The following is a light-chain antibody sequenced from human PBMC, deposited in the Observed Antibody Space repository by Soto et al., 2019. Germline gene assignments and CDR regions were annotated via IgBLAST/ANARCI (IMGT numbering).Light chain of an antibody. Sequence: DIQMTQSPSSLSASVGDRVTITCRSSQSIISYLNWYQQKAGKAPQLLIYAASTLQSGVPARFSGGESGTDFTPTISSLQPEDSAIYYWQQTYRGPCTFGRGTKLEFK. J-gene: IGKJ2*02. CDR3: QQTYRGPCT. V-gene: IGKV1-39*01. CDR2: AAS. CDR1: QSIISY.